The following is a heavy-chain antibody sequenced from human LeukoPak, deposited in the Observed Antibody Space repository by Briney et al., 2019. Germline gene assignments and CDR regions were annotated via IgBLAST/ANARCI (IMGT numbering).Heavy chain of an antibody. CDR3: ARHGEVATITSLGWFDP. V-gene: IGHV5-10-1*01. D-gene: IGHD5-12*01. Sequence: GESLRISCQGSGYSFTSYWISWVRQMPGKGLEWMGRIDPSDSYTNYSPSFQGHVTISADKSISTAYLQWSSLKASDTAMYYCARHGEVATITSLGWFDPWGQGTLVTVSS. J-gene: IGHJ5*02. CDR1: GYSFTSYW. CDR2: IDPSDSYT.